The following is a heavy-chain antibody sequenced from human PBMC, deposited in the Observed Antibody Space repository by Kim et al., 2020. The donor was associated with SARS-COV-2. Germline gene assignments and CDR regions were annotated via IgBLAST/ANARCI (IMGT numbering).Heavy chain of an antibody. CDR3: ARRGPLSSSGSLDP. V-gene: IGHV4-39*01. Sequence: TPSLQSRVTISVDTSKNQFSLNLSSVTAADTAVYYCARRGPLSSSGSLDPWGQGTLVTVSS. D-gene: IGHD6-6*01. J-gene: IGHJ5*02.